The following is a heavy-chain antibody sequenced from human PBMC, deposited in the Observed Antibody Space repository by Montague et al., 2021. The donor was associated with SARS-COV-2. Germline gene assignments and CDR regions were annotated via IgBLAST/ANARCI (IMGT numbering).Heavy chain of an antibody. V-gene: IGHV4-59*01. CDR2: IYHSGNT. Sequence: SETLSLTCSVSGGSISGYYWGWIRQPPGKGLEWIGYIYHSGNTKYNPSLKSRVSISVDTSKNQFSLRLSSVTAADTAVHYCAREYRIELWQTNWYFGLWGRGTLVTVSS. J-gene: IGHJ2*01. D-gene: IGHD5-18*01. CDR1: GGSISGYY. CDR3: AREYRIELWQTNWYFGL.